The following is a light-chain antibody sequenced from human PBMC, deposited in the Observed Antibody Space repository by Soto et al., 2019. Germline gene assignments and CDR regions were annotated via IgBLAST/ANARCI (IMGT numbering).Light chain of an antibody. CDR3: QHDNSYPWT. V-gene: IGKV1-5*03. CDR1: QSISSW. CDR2: KAS. Sequence: DIQMTQSPSTLSASVGDTVTVTCRASQSISSWLAWYQQKPGKAPKLLIYKASSLESGVPSRFSGSGSGTEFTLTISSLQPGDYATYYCQHDNSYPWTFGQGTKVDNK. J-gene: IGKJ1*01.